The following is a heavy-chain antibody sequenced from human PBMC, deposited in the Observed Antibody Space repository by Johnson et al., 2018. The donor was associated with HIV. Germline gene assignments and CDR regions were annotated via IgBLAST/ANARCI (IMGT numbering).Heavy chain of an antibody. Sequence: VQLVESGGGLVQPGRSLRLSCAASGFTFDDYAMHWVRQAPGNGLEWVSGISWNSGSIGYADSVTGRFTISRDNAKNSLYLQMNSLRAEDTALYYCAKDMGSSFRGGAFDIWGQGTMVTVSS. D-gene: IGHD6-6*01. CDR2: ISWNSGSI. J-gene: IGHJ3*02. CDR1: GFTFDDYA. V-gene: IGHV3-9*01. CDR3: AKDMGSSFRGGAFDI.